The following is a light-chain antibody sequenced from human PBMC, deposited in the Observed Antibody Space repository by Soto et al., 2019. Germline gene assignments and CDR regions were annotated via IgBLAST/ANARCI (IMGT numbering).Light chain of an antibody. CDR1: SSDVGAYKY. V-gene: IGLV2-14*03. CDR2: DVT. J-gene: IGLJ2*01. CDR3: SSFTTSSTVL. Sequence: QSALTQPASVSGSPGQSIAISCTGTSSDVGAYKYVSWYQQYPGNAPKLMIYDVTERPSGVSDRFSGSKSGNTASLTISGLQAEDEADYYCSSFTTSSTVLFGGGTKVNVL.